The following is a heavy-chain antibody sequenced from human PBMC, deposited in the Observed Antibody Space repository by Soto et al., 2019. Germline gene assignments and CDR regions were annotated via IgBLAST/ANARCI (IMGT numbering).Heavy chain of an antibody. CDR2: IYYSGST. J-gene: IGHJ6*02. CDR1: RGSISSGTHY. D-gene: IGHD3-16*01. CDR3: ARLGGFSQYYGMDV. Sequence: PSETLSLTCTVSRGSISSGTHYWAWIRQPPGKGLEWIANIYYSGSTFYNPSLKSRVTISLDTSKNQFSLKLRSVTAADTAVYYCARLGGFSQYYGMDVWGQGATVTVSS. V-gene: IGHV4-39*01.